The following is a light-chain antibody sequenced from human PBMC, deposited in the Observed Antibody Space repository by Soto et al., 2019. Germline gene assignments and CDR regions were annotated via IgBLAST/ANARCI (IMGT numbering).Light chain of an antibody. Sequence: QSVLTQPPSVSAAPGQKVTISCSGSSSNIGKNYVAWYQQFPGTAPKLVIYDNDKRPSGIPDRFSGSKSGTSATLDISGLQTGDEADYYCGTWDSSLSAGGVFGGGTKVTVL. CDR3: GTWDSSLSAGGV. CDR1: SSNIGKNY. J-gene: IGLJ2*01. CDR2: DND. V-gene: IGLV1-51*01.